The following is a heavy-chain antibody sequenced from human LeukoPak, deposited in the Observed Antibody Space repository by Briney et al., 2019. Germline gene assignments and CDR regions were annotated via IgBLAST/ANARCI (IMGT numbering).Heavy chain of an antibody. CDR1: GYTFTSYG. Sequence: ASVKVSCKASGYTFTSYGISWVRQAPGQGLEYMGWIGAYDGNTNYAQKLQGRVTMTTDTSTNTAYMELRSLRSDDTAVYYCARGVGVTRNWFDPWGQGTLVTVSS. CDR3: ARGVGVTRNWFDP. D-gene: IGHD3-10*01. J-gene: IGHJ5*02. V-gene: IGHV1-18*01. CDR2: IGAYDGNT.